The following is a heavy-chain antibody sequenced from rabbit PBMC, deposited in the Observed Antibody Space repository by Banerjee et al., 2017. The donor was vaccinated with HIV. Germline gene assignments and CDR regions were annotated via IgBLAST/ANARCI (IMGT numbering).Heavy chain of an antibody. J-gene: IGHJ4*01. D-gene: IGHD6-1*01. Sequence: QSLEESGGGLVQPEGSLTLTCKASGFDFSSNYWMCWVRQAPGKGLEWIGCIYTGSGVSYYANWAKGRFTISKTSSTTVTLQMTSLTAADTATYFCAREEYVGYGYANLWGPGTLVTVS. CDR2: IYTGSGVS. CDR1: GFDFSSNYW. CDR3: AREEYVGYGYANL. V-gene: IGHV1S40*01.